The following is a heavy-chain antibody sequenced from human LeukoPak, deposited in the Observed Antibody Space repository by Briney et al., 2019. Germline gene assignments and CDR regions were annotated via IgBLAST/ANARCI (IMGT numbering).Heavy chain of an antibody. CDR2: IRSKANSYAT. D-gene: IGHD6-13*01. CDR1: GFTFSGSA. J-gene: IGHJ4*02. V-gene: IGHV3-73*01. Sequence: GGSLRLSCAASGFTFSGSAMHWIRQASGKGLEWVGRIRSKANSYATAYAASVKGRFTISRDDSKNTAYLQMNSLKTEDTAVYYCTSKVSSWDYWGQGTLVTVSS. CDR3: TSKVSSWDY.